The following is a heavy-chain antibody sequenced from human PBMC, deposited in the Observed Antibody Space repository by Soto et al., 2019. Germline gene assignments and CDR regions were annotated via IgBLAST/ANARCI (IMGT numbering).Heavy chain of an antibody. CDR1: GGTFSSYA. CDR2: IIPIFGTA. CDR3: ARPPNAIVVVPAAPGDYYYGMDV. J-gene: IGHJ6*02. V-gene: IGHV1-69*13. D-gene: IGHD2-2*01. Sequence: ASVKVSCKASGGTFSSYAISWVRQAPGQGLEWVGGIIPIFGTANYAQKFQGRVTITADESTSTAYMELSSLRSEDTAVYYCARPPNAIVVVPAAPGDYYYGMDVWGQGTTVTVSS.